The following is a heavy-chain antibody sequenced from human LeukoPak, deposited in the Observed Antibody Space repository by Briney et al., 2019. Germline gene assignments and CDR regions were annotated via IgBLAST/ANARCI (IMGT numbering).Heavy chain of an antibody. J-gene: IGHJ4*02. V-gene: IGHV3-23*01. Sequence: GGSLRLSCAASGFSFSGYAMNWVRQAPGKGLEWVSIIFGNGDTTYYADSVKGRFTVSRDNSKDTLYLQMNDLRPDDTAIYYCAKRNTMVRGGPCFDFWGQGLLVTVSS. CDR1: GFSFSGYA. CDR3: AKRNTMVRGGPCFDF. CDR2: IFGNGDTT. D-gene: IGHD3-10*01.